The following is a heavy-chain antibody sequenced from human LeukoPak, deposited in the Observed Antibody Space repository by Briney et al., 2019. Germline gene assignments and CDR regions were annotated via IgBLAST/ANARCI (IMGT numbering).Heavy chain of an antibody. CDR2: IYYSGST. Sequence: PGESLSLTCTASGCSISSYYWSWIRQPPGKGLEWIAYIYYSGSTNYNPSLKSRVTISVDTSKNQLSLKLSSVTGADTAVYYCARSKVWSDYWGQGTLVTASS. J-gene: IGHJ4*02. D-gene: IGHD3-10*01. V-gene: IGHV4-59*08. CDR1: GCSISSYY. CDR3: ARSKVWSDY.